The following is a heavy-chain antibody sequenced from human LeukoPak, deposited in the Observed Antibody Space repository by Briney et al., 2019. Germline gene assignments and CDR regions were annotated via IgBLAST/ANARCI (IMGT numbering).Heavy chain of an antibody. Sequence: GGSLRLSCAASGFTFSSYEMNWVRQAPGKGQEWVSYISSSGSTIYYADSVKGRFTISRDNAKNSLYLQMNSLRAEDTAVYYCARTGGGYYYYGMDVWGQGTTVTVSS. CDR3: ARTGGGYYYYGMDV. V-gene: IGHV3-48*03. CDR1: GFTFSSYE. CDR2: ISSSGSTI. J-gene: IGHJ6*02. D-gene: IGHD3-16*01.